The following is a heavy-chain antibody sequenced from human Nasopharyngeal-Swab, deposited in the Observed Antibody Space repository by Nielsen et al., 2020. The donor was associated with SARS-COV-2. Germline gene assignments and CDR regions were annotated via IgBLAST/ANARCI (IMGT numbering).Heavy chain of an antibody. CDR1: GFTFRRYD. J-gene: IGHJ6*04. CDR2: IGTDGDT. D-gene: IGHD3-10*01. Sequence: GGSLRLSCAASGFTFRRYDKRWVREATEKGLDWVSAIGTDGDTYYPGYVKGRFTICRENAKNSLYLQMNSMRAGDTAVYYCARDSGAPMDVWVKGTTVTVYS. CDR3: ARDSGAPMDV. V-gene: IGHV3-13*01.